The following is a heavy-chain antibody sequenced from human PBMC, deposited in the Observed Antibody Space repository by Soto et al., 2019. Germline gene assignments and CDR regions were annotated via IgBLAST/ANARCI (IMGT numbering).Heavy chain of an antibody. V-gene: IGHV4-59*12. Sequence: PSETLSITCTVSGGSISSYYWSWIRQPPGKGLEWIGYIYYSGSTNYNPSLKSRVTISVDTSKNQFSLKLSSVTAADTAVYYCAREVVVVAATPVRDWFDPCGQGTLVTVSS. CDR1: GGSISSYY. D-gene: IGHD2-15*01. CDR3: AREVVVVAATPVRDWFDP. J-gene: IGHJ5*02. CDR2: IYYSGST.